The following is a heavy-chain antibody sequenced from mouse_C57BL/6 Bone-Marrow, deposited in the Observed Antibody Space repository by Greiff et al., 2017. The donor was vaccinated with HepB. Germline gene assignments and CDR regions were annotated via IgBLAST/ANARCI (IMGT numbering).Heavy chain of an antibody. CDR3: VRPDYYGMDY. Sequence: EVQLVESGGGLVQPKGSLKLSCAASGFSFNTYAMNWVRQAPGKGLEWVARIRSKSNNYATYYADSVKDRFTISRDDSESMLYLQMNNLKTEDTAMYYCVRPDYYGMDYWGQGTSVTVSS. V-gene: IGHV10-1*01. CDR1: GFSFNTYA. CDR2: IRSKSNNYAT. J-gene: IGHJ4*01.